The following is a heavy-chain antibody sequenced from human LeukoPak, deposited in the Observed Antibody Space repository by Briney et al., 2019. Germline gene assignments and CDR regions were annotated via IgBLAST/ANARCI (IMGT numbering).Heavy chain of an antibody. D-gene: IGHD1-26*01. J-gene: IGHJ4*02. CDR3: AKKSNTYSGSDFDY. CDR1: GVTFSSYA. V-gene: IGHV3-23*01. Sequence: GGSLRLSCAASGVTFSSYAMSWVRQAPGKGLEWVSGISGSGGSTYYADSVKGRFTISRDNSKNTLYLQMNSLRAEDTAVYYCAKKSNTYSGSDFDYWGQGTLVTVSS. CDR2: ISGSGGST.